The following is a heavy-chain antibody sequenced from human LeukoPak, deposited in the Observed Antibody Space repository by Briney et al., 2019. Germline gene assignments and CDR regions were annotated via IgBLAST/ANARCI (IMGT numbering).Heavy chain of an antibody. V-gene: IGHV4-39*02. CDR1: AGSISSSSYY. Sequence: SETLSLACTVSAGSISSSSYYWGWIRQPPGKGLGWIGSIYYSGSTYYNPSLKSRVTISVDTSKNQFSLKLSSETAADTAVYYCAREKIGYYDGSGRGWFDPWGQGTLVTVSS. CDR2: IYYSGST. J-gene: IGHJ5*02. D-gene: IGHD3-22*01. CDR3: AREKIGYYDGSGRGWFDP.